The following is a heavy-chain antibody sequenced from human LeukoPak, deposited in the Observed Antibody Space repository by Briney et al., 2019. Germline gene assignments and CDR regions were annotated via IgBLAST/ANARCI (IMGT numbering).Heavy chain of an antibody. CDR2: ISYDGSNK. CDR3: AKVPSVGELSLEY. D-gene: IGHD1-26*01. J-gene: IGHJ4*02. V-gene: IGHV3-30*18. CDR1: GYTFTSYG. Sequence: SCKASGYTFTSYGMHWVRQAPGKGLEWVAVISYDGSNKYYADSVKGRFTISRDNSKNTLYLQMNSLRAEDTAVYYCAKVPSVGELSLEYWGQGTLVTVSS.